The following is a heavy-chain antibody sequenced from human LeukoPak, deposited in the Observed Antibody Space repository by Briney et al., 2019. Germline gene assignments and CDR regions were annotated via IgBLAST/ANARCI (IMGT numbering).Heavy chain of an antibody. D-gene: IGHD3-10*01. CDR2: ISSDSTYI. Sequence: GGSLRLSCAASGFTFSSYHMTWVRQAPGKGLEWVSSISSDSTYIYYSDSVKGRFTISRDNAKKSLYLQMNSPRAEDTAVYYCATAPVWFGELLYPYYYYYYMDVWGKGTTVTISS. V-gene: IGHV3-21*01. CDR3: ATAPVWFGELLYPYYYYYYMDV. J-gene: IGHJ6*03. CDR1: GFTFSSYH.